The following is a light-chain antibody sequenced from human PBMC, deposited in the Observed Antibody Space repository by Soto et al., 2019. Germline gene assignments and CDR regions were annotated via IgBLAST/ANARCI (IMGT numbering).Light chain of an antibody. CDR1: SSDVGGYNY. J-gene: IGLJ1*01. V-gene: IGLV2-14*01. CDR2: EVS. CDR3: SSYTSSSTFF. Sequence: QSALTQPASVSGSPGQSITISCTGTSSDVGGYNYVSWYQQHPGKAPKLMIYEVSNRPSGVSNRFSGSKSGNTASLTISGLQAEDEADYYCSSYTSSSTFFFGTGTKVPS.